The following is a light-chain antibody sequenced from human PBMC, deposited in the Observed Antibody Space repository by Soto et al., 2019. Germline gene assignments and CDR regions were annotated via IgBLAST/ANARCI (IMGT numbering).Light chain of an antibody. Sequence: QSVLTQPASVSGSPGQSITISCTGTSSDVGGYNYVSWYQQHPGKAPKLRIYEVSNRPSGISNRFSGSKSGYTASLTISGLQAEDEADYYCSSYTSSTTLVFGTGTKVTVL. J-gene: IGLJ1*01. CDR3: SSYTSSTTLV. V-gene: IGLV2-14*01. CDR2: EVS. CDR1: SSDVGGYNY.